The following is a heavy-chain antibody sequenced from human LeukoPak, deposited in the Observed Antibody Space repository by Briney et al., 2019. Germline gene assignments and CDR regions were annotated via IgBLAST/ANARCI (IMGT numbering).Heavy chain of an antibody. Sequence: SVKVSCKASGFTFTSSAVQWVRQARGQRLEWIGWIVVGSGNTNYAQKFQERVTITRDMSTSTAYMELRSLRSDDTAVYYCARDYSSGWPNFDYWGQGTLVTVSS. V-gene: IGHV1-58*01. CDR1: GFTFTSSA. J-gene: IGHJ4*02. CDR3: ARDYSSGWPNFDY. CDR2: IVVGSGNT. D-gene: IGHD6-19*01.